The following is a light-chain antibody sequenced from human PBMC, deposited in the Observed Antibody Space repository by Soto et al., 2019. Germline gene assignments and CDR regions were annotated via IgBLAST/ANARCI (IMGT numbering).Light chain of an antibody. J-gene: IGLJ2*01. CDR2: SKN. V-gene: IGLV1-47*02. Sequence: QSVLTQPPSASGTPGQRVTISCSGSSSNIGNNYVYWYQQLPGTAPKLRMHSKNQRPSGVRDRFSGSKSGTSGSLAISGLXXXXXXXYXXGAWDDSLSGPAFGGGTKLTVL. CDR3: GAWDDSLSGPA. CDR1: SSNIGNNY.